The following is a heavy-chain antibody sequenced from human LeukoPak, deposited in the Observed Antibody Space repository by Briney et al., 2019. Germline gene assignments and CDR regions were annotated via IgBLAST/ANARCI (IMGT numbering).Heavy chain of an antibody. V-gene: IGHV4-39*01. D-gene: IGHD2-15*01. CDR1: GGSINSSSHN. CDR2: IYYSGTT. J-gene: IGHJ2*01. CDR3: ARLRLRHSWYFDL. Sequence: PSETLSLTCTVSGGSINSSSHNWGWIRQPPGTGFELIGSIYYSGTTNYNPSLKSRVTISVDTSKQQFPLQLNSVTAADTAMYYCARLRLRHSWYFDLCGRGTLVTVSS.